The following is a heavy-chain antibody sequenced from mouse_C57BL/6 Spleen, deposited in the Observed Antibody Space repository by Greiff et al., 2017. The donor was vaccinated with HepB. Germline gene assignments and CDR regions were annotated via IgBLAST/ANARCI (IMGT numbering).Heavy chain of an antibody. J-gene: IGHJ4*01. CDR1: GFSFTSYG. Sequence: VKLMESGPGLVQPSQSLSITCTVSGFSFTSYGVHWVRQSPGKGLEWLGVIWSGGSTDYNAAFISRLSISKDNSKSQVFFKMNSLQADDTAIYYCARNSLTVVADYYAMDYWGQGTSVTVSS. CDR3: ARNSLTVVADYYAMDY. D-gene: IGHD1-1*01. CDR2: IWSGGST. V-gene: IGHV2-2*01.